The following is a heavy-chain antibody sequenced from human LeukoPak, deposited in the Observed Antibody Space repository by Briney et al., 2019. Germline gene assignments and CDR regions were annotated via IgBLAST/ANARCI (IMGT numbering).Heavy chain of an antibody. CDR1: RFNFSDAA. CDR3: ASGYRGGNAMDV. D-gene: IGHD5-12*01. CDR2: ISGSGDST. J-gene: IGHJ6*02. Sequence: GGSLRLSRAAPRFNFSDAAMRWVCHAPRKGLECISFISGSGDSTYYAGSVKGRFTISRDKSKNTLYLQMNNLRAEDSAVYYCASGYRGGNAMDVWGQGTTVTVSS. V-gene: IGHV3-23*01.